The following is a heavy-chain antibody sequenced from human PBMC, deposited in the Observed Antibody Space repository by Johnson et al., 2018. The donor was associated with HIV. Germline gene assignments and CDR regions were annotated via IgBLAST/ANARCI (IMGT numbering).Heavy chain of an antibody. V-gene: IGHV3-23*04. J-gene: IGHJ3*02. CDR1: GFTFDDYA. Sequence: VQLVESGGGVVQPGGSLRLSCAASGFTFDDYAMHWVRQAPGKGLEWVSAISGSGGSTYYADSVKGRFTISRDNSKNTLYLQISSLRAEDTAVYSCAKREVGAIDIWGQGTMVTVSS. D-gene: IGHD1-26*01. CDR2: ISGSGGST. CDR3: AKREVGAIDI.